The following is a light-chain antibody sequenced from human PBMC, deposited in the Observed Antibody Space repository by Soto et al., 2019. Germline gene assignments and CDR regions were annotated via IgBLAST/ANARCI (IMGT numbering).Light chain of an antibody. CDR1: QSVSSRY. Sequence: EIVLTQSPGTLSLSPGERATLSCRASQSVSSRYLAWYQQRPGQAPRLLIYDSSNRATGVPARFSGSGSGTDFTLTISSLEPEDFAVYYCQQRYNWPPVTFGGGTKVDIK. V-gene: IGKV3-11*01. CDR2: DSS. CDR3: QQRYNWPPVT. J-gene: IGKJ4*01.